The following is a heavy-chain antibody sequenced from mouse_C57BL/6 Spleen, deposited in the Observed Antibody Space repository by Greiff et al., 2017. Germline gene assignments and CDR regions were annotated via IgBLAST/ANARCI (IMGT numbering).Heavy chain of an antibody. J-gene: IGHJ2*01. Sequence: QVQLKQPGAELVMPGASVKLSCKASGYTFTSYWMHWVKQRPGQGLEWIGEIDPSDSYTNYNQKFKGKSTLTVDKSSSTAYMQLSSLTSEDSAVYYCARKMGSLLDYWGQGTTLTVSS. CDR1: GYTFTSYW. D-gene: IGHD2-10*01. CDR3: ARKMGSLLDY. V-gene: IGHV1-69*01. CDR2: IDPSDSYT.